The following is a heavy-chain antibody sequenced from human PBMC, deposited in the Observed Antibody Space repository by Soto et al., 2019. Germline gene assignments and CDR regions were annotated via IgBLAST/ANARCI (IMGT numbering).Heavy chain of an antibody. J-gene: IGHJ4*02. D-gene: IGHD3-10*01. CDR3: AVWFGELPFGPLDY. CDR2: IIPIFGTA. V-gene: IGHV1-69*13. Sequence: SVKVSCKASGGTFSSYAISWVRQAPGQGLEWMGGIIPIFGTANYAQKFQGRVTITADESTSTAYMELSSLRSEDTAVYYCAVWFGELPFGPLDYWGQRALVTVSS. CDR1: GGTFSSYA.